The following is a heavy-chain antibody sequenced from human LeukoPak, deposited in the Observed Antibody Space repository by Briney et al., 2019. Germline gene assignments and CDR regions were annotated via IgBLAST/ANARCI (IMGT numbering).Heavy chain of an antibody. J-gene: IGHJ4*02. Sequence: GGSLRLSCAASDFTFSSYWLSWVRQAPGKGLEWVANINLDGSVKYYVASVKGRFTISRDNAKSSLYLQMNSLRAEDTAVYYCAREVPGGSSCSDYWGQGTLVTVSS. CDR1: DFTFSSYW. D-gene: IGHD6-13*01. CDR3: AREVPGGSSCSDY. V-gene: IGHV3-7*01. CDR2: INLDGSVK.